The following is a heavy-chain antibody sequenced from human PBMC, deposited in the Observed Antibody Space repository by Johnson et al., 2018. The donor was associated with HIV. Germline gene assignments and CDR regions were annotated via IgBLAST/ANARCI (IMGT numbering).Heavy chain of an antibody. J-gene: IGHJ3*01. CDR3: AKHLGSDAFDY. CDR1: GFTFSTYS. Sequence: QVQLVESGGGVVQPGRSLRLSCAASGFTFSTYSMHWVRQAPGKGLEWVAVISYDGSNKYYADSVKGRFTISRDNSKNTLYLQMNSLRAEDTAVYYCAKHLGSDAFDYWGQGT. V-gene: IGHV3-30-3*02. D-gene: IGHD1-26*01. CDR2: ISYDGSNK.